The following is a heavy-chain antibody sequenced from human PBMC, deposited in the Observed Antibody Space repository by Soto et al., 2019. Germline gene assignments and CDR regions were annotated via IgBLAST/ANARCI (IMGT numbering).Heavy chain of an antibody. J-gene: IGHJ6*02. CDR1: GFTFSSYA. CDR2: VSGNGLST. V-gene: IGHV3-23*01. CDR3: AKVQGSGSVLYYFHYCGMAV. Sequence: EVQLLESGGGLIQPGGSLRLSCAASGFTFSSYALSWVRQAPGKGLQCVSTVSGNGLSTYYADSVKGRFTISRDNSRNTLYLQMNSLRAEDTSVYYYAKVQGSGSVLYYFHYCGMAVWGQGPTVTVSS. D-gene: IGHD3-22*01.